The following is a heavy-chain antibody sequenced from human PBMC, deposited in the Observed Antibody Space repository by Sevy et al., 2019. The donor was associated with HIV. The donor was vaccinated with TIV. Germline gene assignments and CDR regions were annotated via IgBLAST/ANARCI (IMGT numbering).Heavy chain of an antibody. V-gene: IGHV1-2*02. Sequence: ASVKVSCETSGYTFTYYYIHWVRQAPGQGLEWMGWINPSSGGTQYAQKFQGRVSVTRDTSRRTSYMELRRRRSDDTALYYCARQVDNWFDPWGQGTPVTVSS. CDR1: GYTFTYYY. J-gene: IGHJ5*02. CDR3: ARQVDNWFDP. CDR2: INPSSGGT. D-gene: IGHD2-15*01.